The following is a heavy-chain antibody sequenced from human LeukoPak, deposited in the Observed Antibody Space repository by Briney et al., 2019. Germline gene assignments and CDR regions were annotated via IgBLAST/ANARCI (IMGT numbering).Heavy chain of an antibody. Sequence: GGSLRLSCAASGFTFDDYAMHWVRQAPGKGLEWVAVISYDGSNKYYADSVKGRFTISRDNSKNTLYLQMNSLRAEDTAVYYCARDRTARGAYYFDYWGQGTLVTVSS. CDR3: ARDRTARGAYYFDY. J-gene: IGHJ4*02. CDR2: ISYDGSNK. CDR1: GFTFDDYA. D-gene: IGHD6-6*01. V-gene: IGHV3-30-3*01.